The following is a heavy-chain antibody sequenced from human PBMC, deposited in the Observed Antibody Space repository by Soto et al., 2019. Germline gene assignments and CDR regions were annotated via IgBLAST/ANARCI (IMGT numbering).Heavy chain of an antibody. CDR3: ARFSVGHYNSSGYYFVDL. J-gene: IGHJ5*02. D-gene: IGHD3-22*01. CDR1: GGSISSRGYY. V-gene: IGHV4-31*03. Sequence: TLSLTCTVSGGSISSRGYYWTWIRQHPGKGLEWIGYIYYSGITYYSPSLKSRVSISIDTSKNQFSLNLNSVAAADTAVYYCARFSVGHYNSSGYYFVDLWGQGTLVTVS. CDR2: IYYSGIT.